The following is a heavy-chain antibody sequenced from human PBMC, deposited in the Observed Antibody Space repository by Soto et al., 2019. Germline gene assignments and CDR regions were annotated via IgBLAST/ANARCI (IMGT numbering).Heavy chain of an antibody. CDR3: AGGAMVTPYYYGLDV. Sequence: EVRLLESGGGLVQPGGSLRLYCAGSGFTSSNYSMSWVRQAPGKGLEXXXXTSGSGHYIQYRDSVKGRFTISRDNSKNTLYLQMNSLRAEDTAVYYCAGGAMVTPYYYGLDVWGQGTTVTVSS. D-gene: IGHD5-18*01. V-gene: IGHV3-23*01. CDR1: GFTSSNYS. J-gene: IGHJ6*02. CDR2: TSGSGHYI.